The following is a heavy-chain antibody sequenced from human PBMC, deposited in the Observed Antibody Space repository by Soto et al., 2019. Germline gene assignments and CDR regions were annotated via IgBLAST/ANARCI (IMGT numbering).Heavy chain of an antibody. CDR2: INPNSGGT. V-gene: IGHV1-2*04. D-gene: IGHD3-10*01. CDR1: GYTFTGYY. Sequence: ASVKVSCKASGYTFTGYYMHWVRQAPGQGLEWMGWINPNSGGTNYAQKFQGWVTMTRDTSISTAYMELSRLRSDDTAVYYCARERITMVRGVIRRAYYYYGMDVWGQRTTVTVSS. J-gene: IGHJ6*02. CDR3: ARERITMVRGVIRRAYYYYGMDV.